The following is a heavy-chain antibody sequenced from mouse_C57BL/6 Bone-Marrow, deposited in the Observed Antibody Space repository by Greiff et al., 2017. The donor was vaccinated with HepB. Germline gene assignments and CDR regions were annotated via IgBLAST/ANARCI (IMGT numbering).Heavy chain of an antibody. V-gene: IGHV1-50*01. Sequence: QVQLQQPGAELVKPGASVKLSCKASGYTFTSYWMQWVKQRPGQGLEWIGEIDPSDSYTNYNQKFKGKATLTVDTSSSTAYMQLSSLTSEDSAVYYCARPREGAYGSSYYAMDYWGQGTSVTVSS. CDR1: GYTFTSYW. CDR3: ARPREGAYGSSYYAMDY. D-gene: IGHD1-1*01. J-gene: IGHJ4*01. CDR2: IDPSDSYT.